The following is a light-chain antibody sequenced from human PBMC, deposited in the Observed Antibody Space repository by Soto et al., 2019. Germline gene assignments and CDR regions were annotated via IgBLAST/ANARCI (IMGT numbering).Light chain of an antibody. CDR1: SSDVGGYNY. CDR2: DVS. CDR3: CSYAGSYMV. V-gene: IGLV2-11*01. Sequence: QSALTQPRSVSGSPGQSVTISCTGTSSDVGGYNYVSWYQQHPGKAPKPMIYDVSKRPSGVPDRFSGSKSGNTASLTISGLQAEDEADYYCCSYAGSYMVFGGGTKVTVL. J-gene: IGLJ3*02.